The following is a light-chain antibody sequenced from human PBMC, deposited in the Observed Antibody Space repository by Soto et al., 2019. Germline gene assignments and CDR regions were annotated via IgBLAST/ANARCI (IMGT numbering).Light chain of an antibody. V-gene: IGKV1-27*01. J-gene: IGKJ1*01. CDR1: QGIRHY. CDR2: EAS. Sequence: DIQMTQSPSSLSASVGDRVTITCRASQGIRHYLAWYQQKPGKVPKLLIYEASNLQSGVPSRFRGGGSGTEFTLTISSLQPEDVATYYCQNFDSAPQTLGQGTKVEIK. CDR3: QNFDSAPQT.